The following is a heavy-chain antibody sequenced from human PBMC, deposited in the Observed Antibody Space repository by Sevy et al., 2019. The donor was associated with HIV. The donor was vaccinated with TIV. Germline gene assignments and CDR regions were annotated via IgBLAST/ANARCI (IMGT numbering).Heavy chain of an antibody. CDR1: GYTFTRYD. CDR3: ARAATSAGCMDV. J-gene: IGHJ6*02. Sequence: ASVKVSCKASGYTFTRYDLNWVRQATGQGLEWMGWMNPNSGNTGYAQRRQGRVTMTRNTSISTAYMELSSLRSEDTAVYYCARAATSAGCMDVWGQGTTVTVSS. CDR2: MNPNSGNT. V-gene: IGHV1-8*01. D-gene: IGHD2-2*01.